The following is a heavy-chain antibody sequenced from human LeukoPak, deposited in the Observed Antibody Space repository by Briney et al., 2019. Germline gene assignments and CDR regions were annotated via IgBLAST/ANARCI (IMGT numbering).Heavy chain of an antibody. Sequence: SETLSLTCTVSGGPISSYYWSWIRQPPGEGLECIGYIHYTGSTNYNPSLKSRVTISVDTSKNQFSLKLSSVTAADTAIYYCARGGYYGSGNDFRFDPWGQGTLVTVSS. D-gene: IGHD3-10*01. J-gene: IGHJ5*02. V-gene: IGHV4-59*01. CDR2: IHYTGST. CDR1: GGPISSYY. CDR3: ARGGYYGSGNDFRFDP.